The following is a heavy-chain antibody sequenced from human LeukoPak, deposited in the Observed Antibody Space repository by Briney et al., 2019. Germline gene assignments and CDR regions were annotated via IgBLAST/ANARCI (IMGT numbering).Heavy chain of an antibody. D-gene: IGHD3-3*01. CDR2: IYTSGST. Sequence: WETLSLTCTVSGDSFSSYYWSWIRQPAGKGLEWIGRIYTSGSTIYNPSLKSRVTMSVDTSKNQFSLKLSSVTAADTAMNYRARDRGGITSFGVVIPDDAFDNWGQGTMVTVSS. J-gene: IGHJ3*02. CDR3: ARDRGGITSFGVVIPDDAFDN. CDR1: GDSFSSYY. V-gene: IGHV4-4*07.